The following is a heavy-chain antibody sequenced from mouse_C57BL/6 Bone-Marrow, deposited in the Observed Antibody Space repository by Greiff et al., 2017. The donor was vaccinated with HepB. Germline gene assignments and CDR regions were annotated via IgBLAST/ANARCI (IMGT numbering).Heavy chain of an antibody. CDR2: IDPSDSET. J-gene: IGHJ3*01. D-gene: IGHD2-5*01. CDR1: GYTFTSYW. Sequence: QVQLQQPGSELVRPGSSVKLSCKASGYTFTSYWMHWVKQRPIQGLEWIGNIDPSDSETHYNQKFKDKATLTVDKSSSTAYMQLSSLTSEDSAVYYCARWGYSKGAWFAYWGQGTLVNVSA. CDR3: ARWGYSKGAWFAY. V-gene: IGHV1-52*01.